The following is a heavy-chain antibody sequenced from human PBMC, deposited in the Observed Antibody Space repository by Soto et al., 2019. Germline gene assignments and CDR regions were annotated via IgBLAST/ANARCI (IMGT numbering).Heavy chain of an antibody. CDR3: ARDHRVRGGGYYYYGMDV. D-gene: IGHD3-10*01. J-gene: IGHJ6*02. Sequence: QVQLVESGGGVVQPGRSLRLSCAASGFTFSSYAMHWVRQAPGKGLEWVAVISYDGSNKYYADSVKGRFTISRDNSKNTLYLKMNSLRGEETAMYWCARDHRVRGGGYYYYGMDVWGQGTTVTVSS. CDR2: ISYDGSNK. V-gene: IGHV3-30-3*01. CDR1: GFTFSSYA.